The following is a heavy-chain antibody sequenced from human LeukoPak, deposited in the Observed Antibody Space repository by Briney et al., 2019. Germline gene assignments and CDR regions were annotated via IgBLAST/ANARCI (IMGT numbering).Heavy chain of an antibody. CDR3: AKDPVDFGGNDADF. CDR1: GFTFSSYA. J-gene: IGHJ4*02. V-gene: IGHV3-23*01. D-gene: IGHD4-23*01. CDR2: ISGSDGHI. Sequence: GGSLRLSCAASGFTFSSYAMSWVRQAPGKGLEWVSIISGSDGHIYYADSVKGRFTISRDSSKNTLHLQMNSLRAEDTAVYYCAKDPVDFGGNDADFWGQGTLVTVSS.